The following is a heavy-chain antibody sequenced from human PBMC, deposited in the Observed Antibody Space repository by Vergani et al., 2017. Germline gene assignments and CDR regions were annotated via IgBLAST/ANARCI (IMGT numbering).Heavy chain of an antibody. CDR3: ARFNLRYFDSSPHNWFDP. Sequence: QVQLPESGPGLVKPSETLSLTCTVSGGSISSYYWSWIRQPPGKGLEWIGYIYYSGSTNYNPSLKSRVTISVDTSKNQFSLKLSSVTAADTAVYYCARFNLRYFDSSPHNWFDPWGQGTLVTVSS. J-gene: IGHJ5*02. V-gene: IGHV4-59*01. CDR2: IYYSGST. D-gene: IGHD3-9*01. CDR1: GGSISSYY.